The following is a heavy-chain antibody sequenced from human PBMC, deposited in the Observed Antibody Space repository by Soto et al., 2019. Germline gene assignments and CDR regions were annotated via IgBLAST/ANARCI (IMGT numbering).Heavy chain of an antibody. Sequence: QVQLQESGPALVKPSQTLSLTCTVSGGSISSGGYYWSWIRQHPGKGLEWIGYIYYSGSTNYTPSLKRRVTISVDTSKNQCSLKLSSVIAADTAVYSCARVTDTSSSVPLFDYWGQGTLVTVSS. CDR3: ARVTDTSSSVPLFDY. D-gene: IGHD6-6*01. CDR2: IYYSGST. CDR1: GGSISSGGYY. J-gene: IGHJ4*02. V-gene: IGHV4-31*03.